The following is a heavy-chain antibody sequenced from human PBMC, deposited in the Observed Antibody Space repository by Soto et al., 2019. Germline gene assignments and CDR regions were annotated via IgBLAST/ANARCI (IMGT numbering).Heavy chain of an antibody. V-gene: IGHV1-69*06. CDR3: APEQGSCSGGSCRNWLDP. D-gene: IGHD2-15*01. CDR1: GGTFSSYA. Sequence: SVKVSCKASGGTFSSYAISWVRQAPGQGLEWMGGIIPIFGTANYAQKFQGRVTITADKSTSTAYMELSSLRSEDTAVYYCAPEQGSCSGGSCRNWLDPWRQGTLVTVCS. J-gene: IGHJ5*02. CDR2: IIPIFGTA.